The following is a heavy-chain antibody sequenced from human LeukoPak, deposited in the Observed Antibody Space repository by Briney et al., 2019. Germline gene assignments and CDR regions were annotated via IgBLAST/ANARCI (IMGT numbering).Heavy chain of an antibody. V-gene: IGHV3-30*02. Sequence: GGSLRLSCAASGFTFSSYGMHWVRQAPGKGLEWVAFIRYDGSNKYYADSVKGRFTISRDNSKNSLYLQMNSLRAEDTAVYYCARDKLAAARPNWFDPWGQGTLVTVSS. CDR1: GFTFSSYG. CDR2: IRYDGSNK. D-gene: IGHD6-6*01. CDR3: ARDKLAAARPNWFDP. J-gene: IGHJ5*02.